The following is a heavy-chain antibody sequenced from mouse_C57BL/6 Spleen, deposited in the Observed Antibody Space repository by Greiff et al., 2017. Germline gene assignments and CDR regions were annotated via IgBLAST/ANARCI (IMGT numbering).Heavy chain of an antibody. J-gene: IGHJ3*01. Sequence: EVQRVESGGGLVKPGGSLKLSCAASGFTFSDYGMHWVRQAPEKGLEWVAYISSGSSPIYYADTVKGRFTIARDNAKNTLYLQMTSLRSEDTDMXDCAWAYYSNYLFAYWGQGTLVTVAA. CDR2: ISSGSSPI. D-gene: IGHD2-5*01. CDR1: GFTFSDYG. V-gene: IGHV5-17*01. CDR3: AWAYYSNYLFAY.